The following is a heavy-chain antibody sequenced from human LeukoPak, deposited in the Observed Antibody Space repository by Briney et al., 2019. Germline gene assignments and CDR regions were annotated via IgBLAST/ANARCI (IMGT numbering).Heavy chain of an antibody. Sequence: ASVKVSCKASGYTFTGYYMHWVRQAPGQGLEWMGCVNPNSGDTNYAQKFQGSVTMTRDTSISTVYMELSRLRSDDTAVYYCARVGYYYDSSGYFAFDYWGQGTLVTVSS. CDR2: VNPNSGDT. D-gene: IGHD3-22*01. V-gene: IGHV1-2*02. CDR3: ARVGYYYDSSGYFAFDY. CDR1: GYTFTGYY. J-gene: IGHJ4*02.